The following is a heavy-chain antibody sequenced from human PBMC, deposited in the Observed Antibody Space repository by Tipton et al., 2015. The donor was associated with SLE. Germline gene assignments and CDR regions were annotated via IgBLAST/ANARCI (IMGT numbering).Heavy chain of an antibody. J-gene: IGHJ4*02. D-gene: IGHD1-26*01. Sequence: TLSPTCTVSGASISSSSYYWVWFRQPPGKGLEWLGNIYYTGSAYYTLSLKSRVTMSVDTSKNQFSLSLSSVNAAVTAVYYCARHIVGVRGFDYWGQGPLVAVSS. CDR3: ARHIVGVRGFDY. V-gene: IGHV4-39*07. CDR1: GASISSSSYY. CDR2: IYYTGSA.